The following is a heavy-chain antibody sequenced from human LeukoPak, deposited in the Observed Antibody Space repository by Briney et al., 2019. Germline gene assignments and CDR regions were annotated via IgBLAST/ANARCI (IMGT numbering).Heavy chain of an antibody. V-gene: IGHV4-4*02. CDR3: ARVPRSITMIVVVINDAFDI. CDR1: GGSISSSNW. D-gene: IGHD3-22*01. Sequence: SETLSLTCAVSGGSISSSNWWSWVRQPPGKGLEWIGEIYHSGSTNYNPSLKSRVTISVDKSKNQFSLKLSSVTAADTAVYYCARVPRSITMIVVVINDAFDIWGQGTMVTVSS. CDR2: IYHSGST. J-gene: IGHJ3*02.